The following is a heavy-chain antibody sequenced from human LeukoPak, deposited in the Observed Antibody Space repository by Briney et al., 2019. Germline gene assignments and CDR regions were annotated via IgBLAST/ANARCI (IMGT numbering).Heavy chain of an antibody. CDR2: IYYSGST. Sequence: PSETLSLTCTVSGGSISSSSYYWGWIRQPPGKGLEWIGSIYYSGSTYYNPSLKSRVTISVDTSKNQFSLKLSSVTAADTAVYYCARPAQDGSGSHDAFDIWGQGTMVTVSS. CDR1: GGSISSSSYY. J-gene: IGHJ3*02. D-gene: IGHD3-10*01. CDR3: ARPAQDGSGSHDAFDI. V-gene: IGHV4-39*01.